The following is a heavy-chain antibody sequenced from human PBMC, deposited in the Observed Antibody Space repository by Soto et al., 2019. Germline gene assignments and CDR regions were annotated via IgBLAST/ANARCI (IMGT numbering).Heavy chain of an antibody. CDR1: GYTFTSYY. D-gene: IGHD2-15*01. V-gene: IGHV1-46*01. CDR2: INPSGGST. J-gene: IGHJ6*02. Sequence: ASVKVSCKASGYTFTSYYMHWVRQAPGQGLEWMGIINPSGGSTSYAQKFQGRVTMTRDTSTSTVYMELSSLRSEDTAVYYCARDLEDIVVVVATNYGMDVWGQGTTVTVSS. CDR3: ARDLEDIVVVVATNYGMDV.